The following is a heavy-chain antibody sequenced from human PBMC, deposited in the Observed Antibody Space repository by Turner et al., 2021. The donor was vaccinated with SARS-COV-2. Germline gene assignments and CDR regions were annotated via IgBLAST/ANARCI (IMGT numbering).Heavy chain of an antibody. D-gene: IGHD1-26*01. CDR2: ISYDGSNK. CDR3: ARAGWDLLPFDAFDI. J-gene: IGHJ3*02. CDR1: GFTFSTYA. V-gene: IGHV3-30-3*01. Sequence: QVQLVESGGGVVKPGRSLRLYCAASGFTFSTYARHWVRQAPGKGLEWVAVISYDGSNKYYADSVKGRFTISRDNSKNTLYLQMNSLRAEDTAVYYCARAGWDLLPFDAFDIWGQGTMVTISS.